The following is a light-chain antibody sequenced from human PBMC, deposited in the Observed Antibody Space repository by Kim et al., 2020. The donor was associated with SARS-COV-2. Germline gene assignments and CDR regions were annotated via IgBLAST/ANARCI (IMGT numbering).Light chain of an antibody. CDR3: QSYDSSLSGSV. J-gene: IGLJ2*01. CDR1: STNNRAGND. V-gene: IGLV1-40*01. CDR2: CSS. Sequence: SVTITGTGSSTNNRAGNDVPWYQQLPGAPPKLLVYCSSNRPSGVPARFSGSKSGTSASLAITGLQAEGEADYYCQSYDSSLSGSVFGGGTKVTVL.